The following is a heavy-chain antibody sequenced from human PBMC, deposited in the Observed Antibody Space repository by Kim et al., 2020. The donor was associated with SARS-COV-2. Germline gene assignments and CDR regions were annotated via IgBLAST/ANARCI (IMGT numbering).Heavy chain of an antibody. V-gene: IGHV5-51*01. CDR1: GYSFTNYW. CDR3: ARDLGGYSYAFDF. Sequence: GESLKISCKASGYSFTNYWIGWVRQMSGKGLEWMGNIYPGDSNTRYSPSFQGQVTMSADKSISTAYLQWSSLKASDTAMYYCARDLGGYSYAFDFWGQGTMVTVSS. D-gene: IGHD2-15*01. J-gene: IGHJ3*01. CDR2: IYPGDSNT.